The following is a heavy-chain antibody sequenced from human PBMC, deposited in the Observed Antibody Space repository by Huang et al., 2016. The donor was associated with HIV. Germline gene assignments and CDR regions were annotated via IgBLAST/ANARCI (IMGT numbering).Heavy chain of an antibody. D-gene: IGHD6-6*01. CDR3: ARRFSSSSGYFDY. J-gene: IGHJ4*02. CDR1: GYSFSSYW. V-gene: IGHV5-51*01. Sequence: VQLVQSGAEVKKPGESLKISCTGSGYSFSSYWIAWVRSMTGKGLEWMGIIFPDDSDTTYSPSFEGQVTIAADKSIGTAYLQWSSLKASDTAMYYCARRFSSSSGYFDYWGQGSLVTVSS. CDR2: IFPDDSDT.